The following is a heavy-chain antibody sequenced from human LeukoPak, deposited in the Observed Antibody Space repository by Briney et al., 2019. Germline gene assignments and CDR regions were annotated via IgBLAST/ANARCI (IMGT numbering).Heavy chain of an antibody. CDR1: GFTFDDYA. Sequence: GGSLRLSCAASGFTFDDYAMHWVRHAPGKGLEWVSGISWNSGSIGYADSVKGRFTISRDNAKNSLYLQMSSLRAEDTAVYYCARVKFTDFDYWGQGTLVTVSS. CDR3: ARVKFTDFDY. J-gene: IGHJ4*02. V-gene: IGHV3-9*01. CDR2: ISWNSGSI.